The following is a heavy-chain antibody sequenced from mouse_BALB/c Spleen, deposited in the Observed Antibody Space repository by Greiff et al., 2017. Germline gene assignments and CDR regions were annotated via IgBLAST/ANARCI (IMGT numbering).Heavy chain of an antibody. V-gene: IGHV2-6-7*01. CDR2: IWGDGST. D-gene: IGHD2-2*01. CDR1: GFSLTGYG. J-gene: IGHJ4*01. Sequence: VQRVESGPGLVAPSQSLSITCTVSGFSLTGYGVNWVRQPPGKGLEWLGMIWGDGSTDYNSALKSRLSISKDNSKSQVFLKMNSLQTDDTARYYCAREGYDGGYAMDYWGQGTSVTVSS. CDR3: AREGYDGGYAMDY.